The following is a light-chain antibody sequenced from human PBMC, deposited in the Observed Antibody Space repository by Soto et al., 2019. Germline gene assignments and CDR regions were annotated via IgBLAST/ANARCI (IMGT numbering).Light chain of an antibody. Sequence: DIQMTQSPSSLSASVGDRVTITCRASQSISSYLNWNQQKPGKAPKLLIYAASSLQSGVPSRFSGRGSGTDFTFTISSPQPEDFATYYCQQSYSTRMYTFGQGTKLEIK. CDR1: QSISSY. J-gene: IGKJ2*01. CDR3: QQSYSTRMYT. CDR2: AAS. V-gene: IGKV1-39*01.